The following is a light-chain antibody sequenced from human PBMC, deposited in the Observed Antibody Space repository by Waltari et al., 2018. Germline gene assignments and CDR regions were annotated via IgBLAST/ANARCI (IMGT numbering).Light chain of an antibody. V-gene: IGLV2-8*01. CDR2: EVT. CDR3: TSYSGSDTVV. J-gene: IGLJ2*01. CDR1: RSDIGGYNY. Sequence: QAALTQPPSESGSPGQSVTISCTGTRSDIGGYNYVSWYQQHPGKAPKLIIYEVTERPSGVPDRFSGSKSGNTASLTVSGLRTEEEADYYCTSYSGSDTVVFGGGTKLTVL.